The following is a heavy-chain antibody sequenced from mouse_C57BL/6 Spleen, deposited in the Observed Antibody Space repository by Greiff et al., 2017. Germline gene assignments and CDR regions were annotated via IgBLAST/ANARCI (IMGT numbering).Heavy chain of an antibody. CDR3: ARGAVAGNFDV. V-gene: IGHV5-17*01. Sequence: EVKLVESGGGLVKPGGSLKLSCAASGFTFSDYGMHWVRQAPEKGLEWVAYISSGSSTIYYADTVKGRFTISRDNAKNTLFLQMTSLRSEDTAMYYCARGAVAGNFDVWGTGPTVTVSS. CDR2: ISSGSSTI. CDR1: GFTFSDYG. J-gene: IGHJ1*03. D-gene: IGHD1-1*01.